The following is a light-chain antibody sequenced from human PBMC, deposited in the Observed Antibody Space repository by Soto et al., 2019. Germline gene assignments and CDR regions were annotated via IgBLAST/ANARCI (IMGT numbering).Light chain of an antibody. CDR2: GAS. CDR1: QSVNSN. CDR3: QQYNNWPRG. Sequence: EIVMTQSPATLSVSPGERATLSCRASQSVNSNLAWYQQKPGQAPRLLIYGASARATGIPARFSGSGSGTEFTLSIRSLQSEDFAVYYCQQYNNWPRGFGQGTRLEI. V-gene: IGKV3-15*01. J-gene: IGKJ5*01.